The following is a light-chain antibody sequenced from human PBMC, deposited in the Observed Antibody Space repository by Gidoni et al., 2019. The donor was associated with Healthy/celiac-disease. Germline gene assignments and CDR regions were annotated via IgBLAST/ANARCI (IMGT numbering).Light chain of an antibody. CDR2: EVS. V-gene: IGLV2-14*01. CDR1: SSDVGGYNY. Sequence: QSALTQPASVSGSPGQSLTISCTGTSSDVGGYNYVSWYQQHPGKAPKLMIYEVSNRPSGVSNRFPGSKSGNTASLTISGLQAEDEADYYCSSYTSSSTPRVFGGGTKLTVL. CDR3: SSYTSSSTPRV. J-gene: IGLJ3*02.